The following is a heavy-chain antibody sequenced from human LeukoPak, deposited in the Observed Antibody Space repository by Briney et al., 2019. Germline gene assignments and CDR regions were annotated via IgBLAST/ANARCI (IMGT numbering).Heavy chain of an antibody. J-gene: IGHJ4*02. D-gene: IGHD5-18*01. CDR3: AKASTGSYGFDY. CDR2: ISGSGGRT. Sequence: GGSLRLSCAASGFTFSSYAMSWVRQAPGKGLEWVSAISGSGGRTYYADSVKGRFTISRDNSKNTLYLQMNSLRSEDTAVYYCAKASTGSYGFDYWGQRTLVTVSS. CDR1: GFTFSSYA. V-gene: IGHV3-23*01.